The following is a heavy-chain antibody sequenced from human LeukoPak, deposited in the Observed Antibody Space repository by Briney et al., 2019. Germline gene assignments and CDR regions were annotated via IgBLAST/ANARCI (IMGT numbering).Heavy chain of an antibody. Sequence: SETRSLTCTVSGGSISSYYRSWIRQPPGKGLEWIGYIYYSGSTNYNPSLKSRVTIAVDTSKNQFSLKLSSVTAADTAVYYCASNPITMVRGVIPTWGQGTLVTVSS. CDR3: ASNPITMVRGVIPT. V-gene: IGHV4-59*01. CDR1: GGSISSYY. D-gene: IGHD3-10*01. CDR2: IYYSGST. J-gene: IGHJ4*02.